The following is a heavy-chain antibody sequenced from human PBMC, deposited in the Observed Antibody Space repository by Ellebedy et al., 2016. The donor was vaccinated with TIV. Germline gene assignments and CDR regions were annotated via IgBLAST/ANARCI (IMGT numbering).Heavy chain of an antibody. J-gene: IGHJ4*02. D-gene: IGHD3-22*01. Sequence: GESLKISCAASGFSFGDYAMNWVRQAPGKGLEWISYIRKSYKTYYADSVRGRFTISRDNAKRSLYLQMNSLRLEDTAVYYCARDAMIWIFDSWGQGTLVTVSS. V-gene: IGHV3-69-1*01. CDR1: GFSFGDYA. CDR2: IRKSYKT. CDR3: ARDAMIWIFDS.